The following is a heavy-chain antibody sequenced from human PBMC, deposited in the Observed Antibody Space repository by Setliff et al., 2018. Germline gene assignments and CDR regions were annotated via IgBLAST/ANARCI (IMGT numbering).Heavy chain of an antibody. D-gene: IGHD3-10*01. J-gene: IGHJ6*03. CDR1: GGSFSGYY. CDR2: INHSGST. CDR3: ARLRDSMVRGVSDFYYYYYMDV. V-gene: IGHV4-34*01. Sequence: LSLTCAVYGGSFSGYYWSWIRQPPGKGLEWIGEINHSGSTNYNPSLKSRVTISVDTSKNQFSLKLSSVTAADTAVYYCARLRDSMVRGVSDFYYYYYMDVWGKGTTVTVSS.